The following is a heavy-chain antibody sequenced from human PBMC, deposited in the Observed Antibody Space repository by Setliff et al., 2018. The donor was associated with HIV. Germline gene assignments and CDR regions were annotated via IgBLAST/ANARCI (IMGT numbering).Heavy chain of an antibody. V-gene: IGHV4-4*07. CDR3: ARLGHPYAFDI. Sequence: PSETLSLTCNVSGGSISSYFWSWIRQPAGKGLEWIGRIYSDGNINYNPSLKSRVTMSVDTSKNQFALQLRSVTAADTAVYFCARLGHPYAFDIWGQGTMVTVSS. CDR1: GGSISSYF. CDR2: IYSDGNI. J-gene: IGHJ3*02.